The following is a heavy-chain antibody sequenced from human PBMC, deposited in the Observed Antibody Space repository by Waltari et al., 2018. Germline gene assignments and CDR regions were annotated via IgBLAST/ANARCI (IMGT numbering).Heavy chain of an antibody. V-gene: IGHV3-21*04. CDR2: ISSSSSYI. D-gene: IGHD3-10*01. J-gene: IGHJ4*02. Sequence: EVQLVESGGGLVKPGGALRHSCAASGFTFSSHSLNWVRQAPGTGLEWVSSISSSSSYIYYADSVKGRFTISRDNSKNSLYLQMNSLRAEDTALYYCAKDRGYYYGSGIDYWGQGTLVTVSS. CDR1: GFTFSSHS. CDR3: AKDRGYYYGSGIDY.